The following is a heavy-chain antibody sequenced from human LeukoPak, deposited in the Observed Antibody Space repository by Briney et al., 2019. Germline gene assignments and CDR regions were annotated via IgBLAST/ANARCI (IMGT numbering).Heavy chain of an antibody. J-gene: IGHJ4*02. CDR2: ATQDGSEK. Sequence: GGSLRLSCAASGFTFSGYWMSWVRQAPGKGLEWVATATQDGSEKYYVDSVKGRFTISRDNAKSSLFLQMNSLRAEDTAVYYCARLGCVRACPHGALNWWGQGTLVTVSS. V-gene: IGHV3-7*03. CDR3: ARLGCVRACPHGALNW. CDR1: GFTFSGYW. D-gene: IGHD3/OR15-3a*01.